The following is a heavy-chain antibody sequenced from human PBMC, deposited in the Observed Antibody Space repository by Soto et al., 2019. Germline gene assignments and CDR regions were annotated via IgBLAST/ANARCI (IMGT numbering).Heavy chain of an antibody. D-gene: IGHD4-17*01. CDR1: GGSISSYD. V-gene: IGHV4-59*01. CDR2: IYYSGST. J-gene: IGHJ3*02. Sequence: SETLSLTCTVSGGSISSYDWSWIRQPPGKGLEWIGYIYYSGSTNYNPSLKSRVTISVDTSKNQFSLKLSSVTAADTAVYYCARVYYGDYVAFDIWGQGTMVTV. CDR3: ARVYYGDYVAFDI.